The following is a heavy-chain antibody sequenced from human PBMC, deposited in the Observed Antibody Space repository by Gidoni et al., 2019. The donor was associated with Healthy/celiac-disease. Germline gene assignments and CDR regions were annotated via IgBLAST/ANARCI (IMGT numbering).Heavy chain of an antibody. CDR3: AQQAYYYDSSGYYPDY. CDR1: GGTFSSYA. V-gene: IGHV1-69*01. CDR2: IIPIFGTA. Sequence: QVQLVQSGAEVTKPGSSVKVSCKASGGTFSSYAISWVRQAPGQGLEWMGGIIPIFGTANYAQKFQGRVTITTDESTSTAYMELSSLRSEDTAVYYCAQQAYYYDSSGYYPDYWGQGTLVTVSS. J-gene: IGHJ4*02. D-gene: IGHD3-22*01.